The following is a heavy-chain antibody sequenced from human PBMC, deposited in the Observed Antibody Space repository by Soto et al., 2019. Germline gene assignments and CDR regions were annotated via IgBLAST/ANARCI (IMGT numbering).Heavy chain of an antibody. Sequence: EVQLVESGGGLVQPGGSLRLSCAASGFTVSNNYMNWVRQAPGKGLEWVSVIYSGGTTYYADSVKGRFTISRDNIQNTLYLQMESLRVEDTAVYHCAGGVGNYGDLDHWGQGTLVTVSS. CDR1: GFTVSNNY. CDR3: AGGVGNYGDLDH. CDR2: IYSGGTT. V-gene: IGHV3-66*01. J-gene: IGHJ4*02. D-gene: IGHD4-17*01.